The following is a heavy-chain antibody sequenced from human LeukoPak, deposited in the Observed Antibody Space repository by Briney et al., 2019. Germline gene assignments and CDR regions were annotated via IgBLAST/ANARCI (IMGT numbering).Heavy chain of an antibody. Sequence: GGSLRLSCAASAFSFSNYAMHWVRRAPGKGLEWMAVISYDGSHKFYADSVKGRFSISRDNSKSTLYLEMNSLRVEDTALYFCASPNYYGSSGYYSPFDYWGQGTLVTVSS. V-gene: IGHV3-30*04. J-gene: IGHJ4*02. CDR2: ISYDGSHK. CDR3: ASPNYYGSSGYYSPFDY. D-gene: IGHD3-22*01. CDR1: AFSFSNYA.